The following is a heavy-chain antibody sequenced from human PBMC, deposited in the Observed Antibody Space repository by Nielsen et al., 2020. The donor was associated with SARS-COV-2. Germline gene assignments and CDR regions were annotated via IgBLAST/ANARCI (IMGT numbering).Heavy chain of an antibody. CDR1: GDSFSSYY. Sequence: SETLSLTCTVSGDSFSSYYWSWIRQPPGKGLEWIGYIFSSGSTNYNPSLKSRVTISIDTSKNRFSLKLSSVTAADRAVYYCARVPLGIAGTTDYYYGRDVWGQGTTVTVSS. V-gene: IGHV4-59*13. CDR3: ARVPLGIAGTTDYYYGRDV. CDR2: IFSSGST. D-gene: IGHD1-20*01. J-gene: IGHJ6*02.